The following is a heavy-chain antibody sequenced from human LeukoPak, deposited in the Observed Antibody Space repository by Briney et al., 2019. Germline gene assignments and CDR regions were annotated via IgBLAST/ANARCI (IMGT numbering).Heavy chain of an antibody. J-gene: IGHJ3*02. CDR1: GYTFTVTGYY. CDR3: ARVPHRGTIGELPGTIVDAFDI. Sequence: ASVKVSCKASGYTFTVTGYYIHWVRRAPGQGLEWMGWINPNSGGTNYAQKFQGRITMTRDTSISTAYMELSSLRSDDTALYYCARVPHRGTIGELPGTIVDAFDIWSQGTMVTVSS. CDR2: INPNSGGT. D-gene: IGHD1-7*01. V-gene: IGHV1-2*02.